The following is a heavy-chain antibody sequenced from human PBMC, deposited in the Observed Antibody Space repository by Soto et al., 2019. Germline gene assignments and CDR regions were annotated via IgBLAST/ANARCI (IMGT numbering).Heavy chain of an antibody. CDR2: IYPGDSDI. Sequence: PGESLKISCKGSGYNFNSYWIVWVRQMPGKGLEYMGIIYPGDSDITYSPSFQGQVTISADKSISTAYLQWNSLRAEDAAIYYCARDLGWSPLWDYWGQGTVVTVSS. V-gene: IGHV5-51*01. CDR1: GYNFNSYW. CDR3: ARDLGWSPLWDY. J-gene: IGHJ4*02. D-gene: IGHD2-21*01.